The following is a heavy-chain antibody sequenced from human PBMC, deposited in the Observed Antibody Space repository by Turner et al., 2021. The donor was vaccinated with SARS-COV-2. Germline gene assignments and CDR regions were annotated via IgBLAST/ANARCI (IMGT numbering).Heavy chain of an antibody. Sequence: QVQQVESGVGVVQPGWPLRLYSAAPGFTFSSYTMYWVRQAPGKGLEWVALISYAGNIKQYADSVKGRLTISRDNSKNTVYLQMNSLGAEDTAVYYCASATRGGTYYYSAFDIWGQGTMVTVSS. CDR1: GFTFSSYT. J-gene: IGHJ3*02. D-gene: IGHD1-26*01. V-gene: IGHV3-30*04. CDR2: ISYAGNIK. CDR3: ASATRGGTYYYSAFDI.